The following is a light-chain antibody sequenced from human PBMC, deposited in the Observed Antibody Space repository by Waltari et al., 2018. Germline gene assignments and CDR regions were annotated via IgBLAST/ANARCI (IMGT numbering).Light chain of an antibody. J-gene: IGLJ3*02. V-gene: IGLV2-14*03. CDR1: SSDVGCYNY. Sequence: QSALTQPASVSGSPGQSITISCTGTSSDVGCYNYVSWYQQHPGKAPKLMIYDVSKRPSGVSNRFSGSKSGNTASLTISGLQAEDEGDYYCSSYTSSSTWVFGGGTKLTVL. CDR2: DVS. CDR3: SSYTSSSTWV.